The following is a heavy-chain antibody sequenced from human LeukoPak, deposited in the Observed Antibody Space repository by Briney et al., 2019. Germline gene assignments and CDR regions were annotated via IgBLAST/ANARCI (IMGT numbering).Heavy chain of an antibody. V-gene: IGHV3-23*01. D-gene: IGHD5/OR15-5a*01. CDR2: ISTSGRAT. CDR1: GVAFSTYA. Sequence: PGGSLRLSCAASGVAFSTYAMTWVRQAPEKGLQWVSTISTSGRATYYADSVEGRFTISRDNSKNTLYLQMNSLRADDTAVYYCAKARGSSVYEQFDYWGQGTQVTVSP. J-gene: IGHJ4*02. CDR3: AKARGSSVYEQFDY.